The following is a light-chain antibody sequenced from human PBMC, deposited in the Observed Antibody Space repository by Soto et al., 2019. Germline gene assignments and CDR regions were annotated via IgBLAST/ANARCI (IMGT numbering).Light chain of an antibody. V-gene: IGLV2-14*01. Sequence: QSLLTQPASVSGSPGQSITISCTGTSSDVGTYNYVSWYQHHPGKAPKLIIYEVSNRPSGVSNRFSGSKSGSTASLTISGLQAEEEADYHCTSYTRETAIVFGTGTKVTVL. CDR2: EVS. J-gene: IGLJ1*01. CDR1: SSDVGTYNY. CDR3: TSYTRETAIV.